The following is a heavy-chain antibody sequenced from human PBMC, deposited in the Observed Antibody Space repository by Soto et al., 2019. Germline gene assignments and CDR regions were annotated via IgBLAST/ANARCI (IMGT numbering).Heavy chain of an antibody. J-gene: IGHJ6*02. D-gene: IGHD2-2*02. CDR3: ARERCSSTSCYKGPFYYYGMDV. CDR2: ISAYNGNT. CDR1: GYTFTTYG. V-gene: IGHV1-18*01. Sequence: WASVKVSCKASGYTFTTYGISWVRQAPGQGLEWMGWISAYNGNTNYAQKLQGRVTMTTDTSTSTAYMELRSLRSDDTAVYYCARERCSSTSCYKGPFYYYGMDVWGQGTTVTVSS.